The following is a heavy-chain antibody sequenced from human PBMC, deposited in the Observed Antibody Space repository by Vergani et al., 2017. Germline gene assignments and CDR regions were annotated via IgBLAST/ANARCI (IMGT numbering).Heavy chain of an antibody. J-gene: IGHJ4*02. CDR1: GFTFSSYS. CDR2: ISSSSSTI. CDR3: ARGTTVTTY. D-gene: IGHD4-17*01. Sequence: EVQLVESGGGLVQPGGSLRLSCAASGFTFSSYSMNWVRQAPGKGLEWVSYISSSSSTIYYADSVKGRFTISRDNAKNSLYLQMNSLRAEDTAVYYFARGTTVTTYWGQGTLVTVSS. V-gene: IGHV3-48*04.